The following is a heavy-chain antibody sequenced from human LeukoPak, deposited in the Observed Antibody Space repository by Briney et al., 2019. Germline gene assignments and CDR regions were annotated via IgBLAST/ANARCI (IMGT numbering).Heavy chain of an antibody. CDR2: VSGNGGRS. J-gene: IGHJ4*02. V-gene: IGHV3-23*01. CDR1: GFAFSRYA. CDR3: ANGHSAPYDILTGNDD. D-gene: IGHD3-9*01. Sequence: GGSLKLSCAASGFAFSRYAMSWVRQAPGKGLEWVSGVSGNGGRSDYADSVRGRFTISRDNSKNSLFLQMNSLRAEDTAVYYFANGHSAPYDILTGNDDWGQGTLVTVSS.